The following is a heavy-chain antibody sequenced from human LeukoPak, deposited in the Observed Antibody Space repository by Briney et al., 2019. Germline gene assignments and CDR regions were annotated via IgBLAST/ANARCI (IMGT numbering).Heavy chain of an antibody. CDR1: GFTFSDAW. CDR3: VTRPTDKWKYLPYFDY. Sequence: GGSLRLSCAASGFTFSDAWMNWVRQAPGKGLEWLGRIKGKTDGGTTDYAAPVKGRFTISRDDSTNMLYLQMNSLKTEDTAVYYCVTRPTDKWKYLPYFDYWGQGTLVTVSS. J-gene: IGHJ4*02. CDR2: IKGKTDGGTT. D-gene: IGHD1-7*01. V-gene: IGHV3-15*01.